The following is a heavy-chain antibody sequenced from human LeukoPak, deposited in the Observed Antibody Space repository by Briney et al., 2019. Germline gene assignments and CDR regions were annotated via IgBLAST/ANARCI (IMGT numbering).Heavy chain of an antibody. Sequence: SETLSLTCAVYGGSFSGYYWSWIRQPPGKGLEWIGEINHSGSTNYNPSLKSRVTISVDTSKNQFSLKLSSVTATDTAVYYCARVLMVKYYYYYGMDVWGQGTTVTVSS. CDR3: ARVLMVKYYYYYGMDV. CDR2: INHSGST. D-gene: IGHD2-8*01. V-gene: IGHV4-34*01. CDR1: GGSFSGYY. J-gene: IGHJ6*02.